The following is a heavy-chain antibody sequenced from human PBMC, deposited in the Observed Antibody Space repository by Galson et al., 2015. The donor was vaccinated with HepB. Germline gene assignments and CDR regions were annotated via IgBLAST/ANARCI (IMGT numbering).Heavy chain of an antibody. CDR2: INPDGGEK. D-gene: IGHD6-25*01. J-gene: IGHJ5*02. V-gene: IGHV3-7*03. CDR1: GFTLRSHW. Sequence: SLRLSCAASGFTLRSHWVSWVRQAPGKGLEYVAHINPDGGEKRYVDAVKGRFSVSKDNAMNSVHLQMSSLRVEDTAVYFCARTAATGRGLYHWAQGSLVIVSS. CDR3: ARTAATGRGLYH.